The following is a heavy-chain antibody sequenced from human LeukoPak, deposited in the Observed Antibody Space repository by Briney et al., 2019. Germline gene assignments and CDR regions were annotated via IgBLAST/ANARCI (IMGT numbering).Heavy chain of an antibody. CDR2: ISSNGGST. J-gene: IGHJ4*02. CDR1: GLTFSSYA. V-gene: IGHV3-64D*09. CDR3: VKITSSSGGDY. Sequence: GGSLRLSCSASGLTFSSYAMYWVRQAPGKGLEYVSGISSNGGSTYYADSVKGRFTISRDNSKNTLYLQMSSLRAEDTAVYYCVKITSSSGGDYWGQGTLVTVSS. D-gene: IGHD6-19*01.